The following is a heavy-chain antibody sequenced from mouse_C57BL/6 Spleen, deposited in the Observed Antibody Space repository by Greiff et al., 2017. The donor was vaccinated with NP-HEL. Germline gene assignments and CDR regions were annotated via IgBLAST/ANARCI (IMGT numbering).Heavy chain of an antibody. CDR2: INYDGSST. J-gene: IGHJ2*01. Sequence: DVQLVESEGGLVQPGSSMKLSCTASGFTFSDYYMDWVRQVPEKGLEWVANINYDGSSTYYLDSLQSRFIISRDNAKNILYLQMSSLQSEDTATYYCARGRGDLDYWGQGTTLTVSS. D-gene: IGHD3-1*01. V-gene: IGHV5-16*01. CDR3: ARGRGDLDY. CDR1: GFTFSDYY.